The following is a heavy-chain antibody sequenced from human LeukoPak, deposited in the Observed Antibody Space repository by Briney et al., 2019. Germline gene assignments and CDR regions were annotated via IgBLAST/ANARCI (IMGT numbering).Heavy chain of an antibody. CDR2: IIPILGIA. Sequence: SVTVSCKASGGTFSSYAISWVRQAPGQGLEWMGRIIPILGIANYAQKFQGRVTITADKSTSTAYMELSSLRSEDTAVYYCARAWYDYGDFLDYWGQGTLVTVSS. V-gene: IGHV1-69*04. CDR1: GGTFSSYA. J-gene: IGHJ4*02. CDR3: ARAWYDYGDFLDY. D-gene: IGHD4-17*01.